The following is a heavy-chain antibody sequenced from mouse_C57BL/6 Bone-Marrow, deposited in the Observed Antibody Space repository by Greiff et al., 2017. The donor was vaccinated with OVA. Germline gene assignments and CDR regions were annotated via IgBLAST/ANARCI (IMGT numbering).Heavy chain of an antibody. V-gene: IGHV5-4*01. J-gene: IGHJ3*01. Sequence: EVQGVESGGGLVKPGGSLKLSCAASGFTFSSYAMSWVRQTPEKRLEWVATISDGGSYTYYPDNVKGRFTISRDNAKNNLYLQMSHLKSEDTAMYYCAREATTGFAYWGQGTLVTVSA. D-gene: IGHD1-1*01. CDR3: AREATTGFAY. CDR2: ISDGGSYT. CDR1: GFTFSSYA.